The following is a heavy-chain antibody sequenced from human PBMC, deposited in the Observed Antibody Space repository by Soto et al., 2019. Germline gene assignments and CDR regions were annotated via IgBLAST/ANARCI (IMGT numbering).Heavy chain of an antibody. V-gene: IGHV1-3*01. CDR1: GYTFTSYA. D-gene: IGHD1-1*01. CDR3: ASVMYNWNDGEAFDI. J-gene: IGHJ3*02. CDR2: INAGNGNT. Sequence: QVQLVQSGAEVKKPGASVKVSCKASGYTFTSYAMHWVRQAPGQRLEWMGWINAGNGNTKYSQKFQGRVTITRDTSASTAYMELSSVRSEDRAVYYCASVMYNWNDGEAFDIWGQGTMVTVSS.